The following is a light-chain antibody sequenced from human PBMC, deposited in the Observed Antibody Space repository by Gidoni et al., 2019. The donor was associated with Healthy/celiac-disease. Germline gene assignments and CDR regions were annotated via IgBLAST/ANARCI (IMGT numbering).Light chain of an antibody. V-gene: IGLV2-14*01. CDR1: SSDVGGYNY. CDR3: SSYTSSSTLVV. Sequence: QSALTQPASVSGSPGQSITISCTGTSSDVGGYNYVSWYQPHTGKAPKLMIYDVSNRPSGVSTLFSGSKSGNTASLTISGLQAEDEADYYCSSYTSSSTLVVFGGGTTLTVL. J-gene: IGLJ2*01. CDR2: DVS.